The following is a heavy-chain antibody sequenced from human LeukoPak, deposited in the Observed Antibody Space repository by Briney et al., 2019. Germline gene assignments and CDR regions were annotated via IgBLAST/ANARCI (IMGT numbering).Heavy chain of an antibody. J-gene: IGHJ2*01. CDR2: IDHSGST. CDR1: GASLRGSY. Sequence: SETLSLTCAVQGASLRGSYWSWIRQPPGKGLQWIGQIDHSGSTHSIPSLKSRVTISLDTSQSQVSLKGNSVTAADTAVYFCARGGNGWYFDLWGRGTLVTVSS. D-gene: IGHD1-14*01. CDR3: ARGGNGWYFDL. V-gene: IGHV4-34*01.